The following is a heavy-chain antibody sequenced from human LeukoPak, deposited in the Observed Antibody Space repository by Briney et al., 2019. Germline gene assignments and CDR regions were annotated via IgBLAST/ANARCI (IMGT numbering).Heavy chain of an antibody. CDR1: GFTFSSYW. CDR3: ANEGAYTSSSPTGY. D-gene: IGHD6-6*01. Sequence: PGGSLRLSCGVSGFTFSSYWMSWVRQAPGKGPEWVANINQGGSEKYYVDSVKGRFTISRDNAKNSLYLQMNSLRADDTAVYYCANEGAYTSSSPTGYWGQGTLVTVSS. J-gene: IGHJ4*02. CDR2: INQGGSEK. V-gene: IGHV3-7*01.